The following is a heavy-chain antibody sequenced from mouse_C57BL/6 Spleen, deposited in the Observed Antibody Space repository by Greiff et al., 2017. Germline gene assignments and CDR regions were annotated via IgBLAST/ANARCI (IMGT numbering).Heavy chain of an antibody. D-gene: IGHD1-1*01. Sequence: VMLVESGAELVKPGASVKLSCKASGYTFTEYTIHWVKQRTGQGLEWIGRIYPGSGGIKYNEKFKDKVTVTVDKSSSTVYMELSRLTSEDSAVYFCARHGDYGSYSMDFWGQGTSVTVSS. J-gene: IGHJ4*01. CDR2: IYPGSGGI. CDR1: GYTFTEYT. CDR3: ARHGDYGSYSMDF. V-gene: IGHV1-62-2*01.